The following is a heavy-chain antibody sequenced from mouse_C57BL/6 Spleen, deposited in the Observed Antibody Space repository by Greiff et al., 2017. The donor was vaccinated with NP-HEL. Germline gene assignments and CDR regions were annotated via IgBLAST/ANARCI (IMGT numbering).Heavy chain of an antibody. V-gene: IGHV1-9*01. J-gene: IGHJ1*03. CDR3: ARDGYYYGSSLYWYFDV. D-gene: IGHD1-1*01. CDR1: GYTFTGYW. CDR2: ILPGSGST. Sequence: QVQLQQSGAELMKPGASVKLSCKATGYTFTGYWIEWVKQRPGHGLEWIGEILPGSGSTNYNEKFKGKATFTADTSSNTAYMQLSSLTTEDSAIYYCARDGYYYGSSLYWYFDVWGTGTTVTVSS.